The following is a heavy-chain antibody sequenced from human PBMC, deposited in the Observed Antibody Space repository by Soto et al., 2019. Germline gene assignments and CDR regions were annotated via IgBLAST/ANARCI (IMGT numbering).Heavy chain of an antibody. CDR2: MYYSGST. V-gene: IGHV4-39*01. Sequence: QLQLQESGPGLVKPSETLSLTCTVSGGSISSSSYCWGWIRQPPGKGLEWIGSMYYSGSTYYNPSLKSRVTISINTSQNQFSLKLSSVTAADTAVYYCASTIFPPSNWFDPWGQGTLVTVSS. CDR1: GGSISSSSYC. J-gene: IGHJ5*02. CDR3: ASTIFPPSNWFDP. D-gene: IGHD3-9*01.